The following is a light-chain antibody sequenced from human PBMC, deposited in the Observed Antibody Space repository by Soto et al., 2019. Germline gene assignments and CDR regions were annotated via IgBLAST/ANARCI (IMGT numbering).Light chain of an antibody. V-gene: IGKV1-39*01. J-gene: IGKJ2*01. CDR3: QQSYSTPYP. CDR1: QSISSY. Sequence: DIPMTQSPSSLSASVGDRVTITCRASQSISSYLNWYQQKPGKAPKLLIYAASSLQSGVPSRFSGSGSGPAFTLTISSLQPEDFATYYCQQSYSTPYPFGQGTKLEIK. CDR2: AAS.